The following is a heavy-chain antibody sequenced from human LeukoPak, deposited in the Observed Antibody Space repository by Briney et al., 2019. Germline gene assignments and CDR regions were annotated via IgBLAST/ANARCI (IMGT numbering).Heavy chain of an antibody. CDR3: AKDLGRSGYCSGGSCYRTGLFDY. CDR1: GFTFDDYA. D-gene: IGHD2-15*01. Sequence: GGSLRLSCAASGFTFDDYAMHWVRQAPGKGLEWVSLVSWDGGSTYYADSVKGRFTISRDNSKNSLYLQMNSLRAEDTALYYCAKDLGRSGYCSGGSCYRTGLFDYWGQGTLVTVSS. J-gene: IGHJ4*02. CDR2: VSWDGGST. V-gene: IGHV3-43D*03.